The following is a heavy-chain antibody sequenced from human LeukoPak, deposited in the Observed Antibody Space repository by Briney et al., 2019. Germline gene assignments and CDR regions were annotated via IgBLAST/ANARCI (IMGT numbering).Heavy chain of an antibody. Sequence: SETLSLTCTVSGGSISSSSYYWGWIRQPPGKGLEWIGSIYYSGSTYYNPSLKSRVTISVDTSKNQFSLKLSSVTAADTAVYYCARILKHNSGSSPYYFDYWGQGTLVTVSP. J-gene: IGHJ4*02. D-gene: IGHD1-26*01. CDR3: ARILKHNSGSSPYYFDY. V-gene: IGHV4-39*01. CDR1: GGSISSSSYY. CDR2: IYYSGST.